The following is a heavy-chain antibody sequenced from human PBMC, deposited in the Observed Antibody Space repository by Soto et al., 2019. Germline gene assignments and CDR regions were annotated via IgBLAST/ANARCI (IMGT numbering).Heavy chain of an antibody. CDR3: AGQGRIAVAGRFKNWVDP. D-gene: IGHD6-19*01. Sequence: GESLEISCKGSGYSFTSYWIGWVRQTPGKGLEWMGIIYPGDSDTRYSPSFQGQVTISADKSISTAYLQWSSLKASDTAMYYCAGQGRIAVAGRFKNWVDPWGQGTLVTVSS. J-gene: IGHJ5*02. CDR2: IYPGDSDT. CDR1: GYSFTSYW. V-gene: IGHV5-51*01.